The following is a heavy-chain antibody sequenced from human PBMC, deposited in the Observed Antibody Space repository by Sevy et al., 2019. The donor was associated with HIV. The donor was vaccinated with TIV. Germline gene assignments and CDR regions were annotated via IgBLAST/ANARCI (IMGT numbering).Heavy chain of an antibody. J-gene: IGHJ6*02. Sequence: GGSLRLSCAASGFTFDDYGMHWVRQAPGKDLEWVSSISWNSGGRAYADSVRGRFTISRDNAKNSLFLQMDSLRPEDTAIYYCVRDKEIRVIILGATAYYGMDVWGQGTTVTVSS. CDR3: VRDKEIRVIILGATAYYGMDV. V-gene: IGHV3-9*01. CDR2: ISWNSGGR. CDR1: GFTFDDYG. D-gene: IGHD4-17*01.